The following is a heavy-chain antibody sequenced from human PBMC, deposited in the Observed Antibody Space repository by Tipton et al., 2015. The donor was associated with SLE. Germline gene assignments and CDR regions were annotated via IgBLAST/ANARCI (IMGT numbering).Heavy chain of an antibody. D-gene: IGHD3-16*01. J-gene: IGHJ6*02. CDR2: IRSDGSSE. V-gene: IGHV3-30*02. CDR3: AKHGVYGMDV. Sequence: SLRLSCAASGFTFSSYSMNWVRQAPGKGLEWVAFIRSDGSSEYYADSVKGRFTIGRDKSNNTLYLQMNSLRPEDTAVFYCAKHGVYGMDVWGQGTTVTVSS. CDR1: GFTFSSYS.